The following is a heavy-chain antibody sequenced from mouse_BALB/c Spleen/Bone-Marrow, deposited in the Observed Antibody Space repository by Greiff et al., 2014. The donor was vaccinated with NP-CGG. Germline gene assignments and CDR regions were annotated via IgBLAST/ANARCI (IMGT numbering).Heavy chain of an antibody. Sequence: DLVKPGASVKLFCKASGYTFTSYWINWIKQRPGQGLEWIGRIPPGSGTTYYNEMFKGKATLTVDTSSTTAYIQLSSLSSEDSAVYFGARGSYYYGSSSPWFAYWGQGTLVTVSA. CDR3: ARGSYYYGSSSPWFAY. J-gene: IGHJ3*01. V-gene: IGHV1S41*01. CDR2: IPPGSGTT. CDR1: GYTFTSYW. D-gene: IGHD1-1*01.